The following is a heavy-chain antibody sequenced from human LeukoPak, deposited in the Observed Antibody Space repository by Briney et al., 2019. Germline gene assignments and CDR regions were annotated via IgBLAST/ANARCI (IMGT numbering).Heavy chain of an antibody. Sequence: PGGSLRLSCAASGFTFSDYYMSWIRQAPGKGLEWVSYISSSGSTIYYADSVKGRFTISRDNAKNSLYLQMNSLRAEDTAVYYCARGLTMIVVVTPDNAFDIWGQGTMVTVSS. CDR1: GFTFSDYY. CDR3: ARGLTMIVVVTPDNAFDI. D-gene: IGHD3-22*01. V-gene: IGHV3-11*01. CDR2: ISSSGSTI. J-gene: IGHJ3*02.